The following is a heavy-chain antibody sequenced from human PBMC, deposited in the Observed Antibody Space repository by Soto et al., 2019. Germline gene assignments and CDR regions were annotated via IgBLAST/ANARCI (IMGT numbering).Heavy chain of an antibody. CDR1: GGSISSYY. CDR2: IYYSGST. Sequence: QVQLQESGPGLVKPSETLSLTCTVSGGSISSYYWSWIRQPPGKGLEWIGYIYYSGSTNYNPSLTRRVTRSVDTSKTQSSLKRSSVTAADTAVYYCARREGYYDSSGYFTWYFDLWGRGTLVTVSS. D-gene: IGHD3-22*01. V-gene: IGHV4-59*08. J-gene: IGHJ2*01. CDR3: ARREGYYDSSGYFTWYFDL.